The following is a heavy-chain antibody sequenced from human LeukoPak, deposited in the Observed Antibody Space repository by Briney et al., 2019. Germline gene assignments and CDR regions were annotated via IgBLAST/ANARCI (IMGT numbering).Heavy chain of an antibody. CDR1: GYSFTSYW. CDR3: ARPSYYYDGSGYYSLQH. Sequence: GEALKFSCKGSGYSFTSYWIGWVRQIRGKGVEWMGIIYPVDTDTRYSPSFQGQATISAHKSINTAYLHWSSLKASDTAMYYCARPSYYYDGSGYYSLQHWGQGTLVTVSS. CDR2: IYPVDTDT. D-gene: IGHD3-22*01. V-gene: IGHV5-51*01. J-gene: IGHJ1*01.